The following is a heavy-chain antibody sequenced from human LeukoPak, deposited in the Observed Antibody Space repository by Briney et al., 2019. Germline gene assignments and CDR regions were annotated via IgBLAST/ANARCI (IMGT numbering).Heavy chain of an antibody. CDR1: GGSFSGYY. Sequence: PSETLSLTCAVYGGSFSGYYWSWIRQPPGKGLEWIGEINHSGSTNYNPSLKSRVTISVDTSKNQFSLKQSSVTAADTAVYYCARGRSDYVWGSYRRFDYWGQGTLVTVSS. CDR2: INHSGST. V-gene: IGHV4-34*01. J-gene: IGHJ4*02. D-gene: IGHD3-16*02. CDR3: ARGRSDYVWGSYRRFDY.